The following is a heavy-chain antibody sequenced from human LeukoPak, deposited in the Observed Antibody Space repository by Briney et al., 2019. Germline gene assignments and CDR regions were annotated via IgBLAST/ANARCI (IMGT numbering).Heavy chain of an antibody. D-gene: IGHD3-3*01. CDR1: GGSISSGSYY. CDR3: ARSRPVRTYYDFWSGYSEKQLRDFDY. J-gene: IGHJ4*02. Sequence: SETLSLTCTVSGGSISSGSYYWSWIRHPAGKGLEWIGRIYTSGSTNYNPSLKSRVTISVDTSKNQFSLKLSSVTAADTAVYYCARSRPVRTYYDFWSGYSEKQLRDFDYWGQGTLVTVSS. V-gene: IGHV4-61*02. CDR2: IYTSGST.